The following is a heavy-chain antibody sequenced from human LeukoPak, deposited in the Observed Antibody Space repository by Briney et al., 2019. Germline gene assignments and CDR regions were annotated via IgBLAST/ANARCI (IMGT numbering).Heavy chain of an antibody. CDR2: INPSGGST. D-gene: IGHD3-9*01. J-gene: IGHJ6*02. CDR3: ARAAMGDILTGYYDYYGMDV. CDR1: GYTFTSYY. V-gene: IGHV1-46*01. Sequence: ASVKVSCKASGYTFTSYYMHWVRQAPGQGLEWMGIINPSGGSTSYAQKFQGRVTMTRDTSTSTVYMELSSLRSEDTAVYYCARAAMGDILTGYYDYYGMDVWGQGTTVTVSS.